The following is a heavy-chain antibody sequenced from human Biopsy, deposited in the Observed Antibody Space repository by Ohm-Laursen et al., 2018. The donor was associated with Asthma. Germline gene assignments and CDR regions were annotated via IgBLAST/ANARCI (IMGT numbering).Heavy chain of an antibody. D-gene: IGHD3-10*01. Sequence: SLRLSCAASGFVFRSHAMHWVRQAPGKGLEWVAVVSYDGGVAHYADSVKGRFTISRDKSENTLYLQMNSLRAEDTAVYYCAKDERLYYGSDSKYMQPVPLGDWGQGTLVSVSA. CDR1: GFVFRSHA. CDR3: AKDERLYYGSDSKYMQPVPLGD. V-gene: IGHV3-30*18. CDR2: VSYDGGVA. J-gene: IGHJ4*02.